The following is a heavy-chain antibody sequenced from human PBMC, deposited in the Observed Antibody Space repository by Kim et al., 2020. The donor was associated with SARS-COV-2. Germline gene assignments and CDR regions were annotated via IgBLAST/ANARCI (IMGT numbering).Heavy chain of an antibody. Sequence: SETLSLTCTVSGGSISSYYWSWIRQPPGKGLEWIGYIYYSGSTNYNPSLKSRVTISVDTSKNQFSLKLSSVTAADTAVYYCARSYAAAAGTSEQWPFPYYYYGMDVWGQGTTVTVSS. V-gene: IGHV4-59*08. D-gene: IGHD6-13*01. CDR3: ARSYAAAAGTSEQWPFPYYYYGMDV. CDR1: GGSISSYY. J-gene: IGHJ6*02. CDR2: IYYSGST.